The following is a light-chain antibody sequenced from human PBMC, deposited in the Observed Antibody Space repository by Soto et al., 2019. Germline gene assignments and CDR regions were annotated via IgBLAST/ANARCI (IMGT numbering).Light chain of an antibody. V-gene: IGKV3-11*01. CDR1: QNVSSY. CDR3: QQRSNWLT. J-gene: IGKJ4*01. CDR2: DAS. Sequence: EIVLTQSPATLSLSPGERATLSCRASQNVSSYLAWYQQKPGQAPRLLIYDASSRATGIPARFSGSGSGTDFTLTISSLEPEDFAVYYCQQRSNWLTFGGGTKVEI.